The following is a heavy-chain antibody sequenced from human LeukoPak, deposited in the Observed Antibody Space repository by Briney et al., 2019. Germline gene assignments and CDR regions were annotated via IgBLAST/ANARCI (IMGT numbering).Heavy chain of an antibody. D-gene: IGHD3-22*01. V-gene: IGHV3-23*01. CDR1: GFTLTSYA. CDR2: ISGSGVST. Sequence: GGSLRLSCAASGFTLTSYAMGWVRQAPGKGLEWVSGISGSGVSTYYAESVKGRFTISRDNSKNTMYLQMNSLRAEDTAVYYCAKDQAYYYDSGGYYGGAFDIWGQGTMVTVSS. J-gene: IGHJ3*02. CDR3: AKDQAYYYDSGGYYGGAFDI.